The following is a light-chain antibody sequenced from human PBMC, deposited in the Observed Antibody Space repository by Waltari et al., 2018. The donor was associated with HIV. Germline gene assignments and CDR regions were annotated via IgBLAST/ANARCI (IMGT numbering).Light chain of an antibody. Sequence: QSVFTQPPSVSAAPGQKVTLPCSGSSSNIGNNYVSWYQQLPGTAPKLLIYDNKKRPAGIPDRFSGSKSGTSATLGITGLQTGDEADYYCGTWDSSLSAHVVFGGGTKLTVL. CDR3: GTWDSSLSAHVV. CDR2: DNK. J-gene: IGLJ2*01. CDR1: SSNIGNNY. V-gene: IGLV1-51*01.